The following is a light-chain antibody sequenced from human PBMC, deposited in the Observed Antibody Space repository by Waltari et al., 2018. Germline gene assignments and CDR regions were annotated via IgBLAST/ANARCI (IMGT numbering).Light chain of an antibody. CDR2: GVN. V-gene: IGLV2-14*03. CDR3: SSYTSSRTVV. Sequence: QSALAQPASVSGSPGQSITISCTGTSSDVGGYNYVSWYQQHPDKAPRLLVYGVNTRPSGVADRFSGSKSVNTASLTISGLQAEDEADYFCSSYTSSRTVVFGGGTKLTVL. J-gene: IGLJ3*02. CDR1: SSDVGGYNY.